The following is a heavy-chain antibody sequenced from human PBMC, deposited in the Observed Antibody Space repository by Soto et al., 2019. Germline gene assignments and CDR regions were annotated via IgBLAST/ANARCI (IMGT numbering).Heavy chain of an antibody. CDR2: ISYDGSNK. CDR3: AKEGGGGGPNYYYYYGMDV. CDR1: GYTFTGYY. V-gene: IGHV3-30*18. J-gene: IGHJ6*02. D-gene: IGHD3-10*01. Sequence: SCKASGYTFTGYYMHWVRQAPGKGLEWVAVISYDGSNKYYADSVKGRFTISRDNSKNTLYLQMNSLRAEDTAVYYCAKEGGGGGPNYYYYYGMDVWGQGTTVTVSS.